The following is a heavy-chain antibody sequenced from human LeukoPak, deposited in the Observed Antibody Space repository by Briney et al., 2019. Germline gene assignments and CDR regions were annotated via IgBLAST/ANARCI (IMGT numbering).Heavy chain of an antibody. J-gene: IGHJ4*02. CDR2: ISYRGST. V-gene: IGHV4-34*01. CDR1: GGSFSGYY. CDR3: AINEGSGSYYKSDY. Sequence: PSETLSLTCAVYGGSFSGYYWSWVRQFPGKGLEWLGEISYRGSTNYNPSLESRVTISIDTSKNQFSLNLRSVTAEDTAVYYCAINEGSGSYYKSDYWGRGTLVTVSS. D-gene: IGHD3-10*01.